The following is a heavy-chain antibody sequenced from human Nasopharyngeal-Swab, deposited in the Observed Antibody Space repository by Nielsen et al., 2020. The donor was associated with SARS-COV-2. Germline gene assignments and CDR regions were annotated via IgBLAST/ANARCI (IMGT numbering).Heavy chain of an antibody. V-gene: IGHV4-34*01. Sequence: SETLSLTCAVYGGSFSGYYWSWIRQPPGKGLEWIGEINHSGSTNYNPSRKSRVTISVDTSKNQFSLKLSSVTAADTAVFYCARHMLGGPTAFDIWGQGTVVTVSS. CDR1: GGSFSGYY. CDR3: ARHMLGGPTAFDI. CDR2: INHSGST. J-gene: IGHJ3*02. D-gene: IGHD2-8*01.